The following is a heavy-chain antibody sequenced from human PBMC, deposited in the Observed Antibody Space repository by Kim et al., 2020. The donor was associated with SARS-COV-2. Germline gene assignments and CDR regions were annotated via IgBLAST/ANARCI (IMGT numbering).Heavy chain of an antibody. V-gene: IGHV1-18*01. D-gene: IGHD4-17*01. CDR3: GRGAYGDVSFDY. Sequence: YAQKVQGRVTMTTDTSTNTAYMELWSLRSDDTAMYYGGRGAYGDVSFDYWGQGTLVTVSS. J-gene: IGHJ4*02.